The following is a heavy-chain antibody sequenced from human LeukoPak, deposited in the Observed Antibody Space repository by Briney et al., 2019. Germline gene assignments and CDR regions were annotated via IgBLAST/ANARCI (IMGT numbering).Heavy chain of an antibody. D-gene: IGHD4-23*01. J-gene: IGHJ4*02. V-gene: IGHV4-34*01. Sequence: PSETLSLTCAVYGGSFSGYYWSWIRQPPGKGLEWIGEINHSGSTNYNPSLKSRVTISVDTSKNQFSLKLSSVTAADTAVYYCARGPRWSRPFDYWGQGTLVTVSS. CDR2: INHSGST. CDR3: ARGPRWSRPFDY. CDR1: GGSFSGYY.